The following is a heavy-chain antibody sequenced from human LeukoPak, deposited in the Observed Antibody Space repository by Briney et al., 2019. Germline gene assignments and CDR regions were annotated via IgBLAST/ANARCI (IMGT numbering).Heavy chain of an antibody. CDR3: ALGYCSGGDCYAKPYYFDH. J-gene: IGHJ4*02. Sequence: GRSLRLSCAASGFTFRAYAMSWVRQAPGKGLAWVSLISASGDTTYYADSVKGRFTISRDNSRNTLYLQMSSLRAEDTAVYYCALGYCSGGDCYAKPYYFDHWGQGTLVTVSS. V-gene: IGHV3-23*01. D-gene: IGHD2-15*01. CDR2: ISASGDTT. CDR1: GFTFRAYA.